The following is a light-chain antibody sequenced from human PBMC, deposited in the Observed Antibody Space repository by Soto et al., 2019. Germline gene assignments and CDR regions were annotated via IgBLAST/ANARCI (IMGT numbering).Light chain of an antibody. V-gene: IGLV2-14*01. CDR1: SSDVGAYNS. Sequence: QSALTQPASVSGSPGQSITISCTGTSSDVGAYNSVSWYQQHPGKVPKFMIYEVSNRPSGVSNHFSGSKSGNTASLTISGLQAEDEADYYCSSYTTSSTLVFGTGTKLTVL. J-gene: IGLJ1*01. CDR2: EVS. CDR3: SSYTTSSTLV.